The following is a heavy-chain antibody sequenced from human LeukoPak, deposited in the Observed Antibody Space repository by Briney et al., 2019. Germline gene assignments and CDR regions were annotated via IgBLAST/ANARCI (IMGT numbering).Heavy chain of an antibody. CDR2: ISCSGGST. D-gene: IGHD2-21*02. CDR1: GFTFSSYA. Sequence: GGSLRLSCAASGFTFSSYAMSWVRQAPGKGLEWVSAISCSGGSTYYADSVKGRFTISRDNSKNTLYLQMNSLRAEDTAVYYCANPEYPYCGGDCYSDNWFDPWGQGTLVTVSS. CDR3: ANPEYPYCGGDCYSDNWFDP. J-gene: IGHJ5*02. V-gene: IGHV3-23*01.